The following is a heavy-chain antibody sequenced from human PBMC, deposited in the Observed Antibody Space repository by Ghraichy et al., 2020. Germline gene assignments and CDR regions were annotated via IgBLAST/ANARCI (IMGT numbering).Heavy chain of an antibody. J-gene: IGHJ3*02. CDR3: ARDLTEEGWPSAFDI. Sequence: GGSLRLSCAASGFTFSSYSMNWVRQALGKGLEWVSYISSSSSTIYYADSVKGRFTISRDNAKNSLYLQMNSLRAEDTAVYYCARDLTEEGWPSAFDIWGQGTMVTVSS. CDR1: GFTFSSYS. V-gene: IGHV3-48*01. D-gene: IGHD2-15*01. CDR2: ISSSSSTI.